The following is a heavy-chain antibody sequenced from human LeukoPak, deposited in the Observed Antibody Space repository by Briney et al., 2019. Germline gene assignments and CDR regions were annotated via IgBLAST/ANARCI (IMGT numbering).Heavy chain of an antibody. Sequence: GGSLRLSCAASGFTFSSYAMHWVRQAPGKGLEWVAVISYDGSNKYYADSVKGRFTISGDNSKNTLYLQMNSLRAEDTAVYYCARDGVIAARRPFDYWGQGTLVTVSS. J-gene: IGHJ4*02. CDR1: GFTFSSYA. CDR3: ARDGVIAARRPFDY. D-gene: IGHD6-6*01. CDR2: ISYDGSNK. V-gene: IGHV3-30*04.